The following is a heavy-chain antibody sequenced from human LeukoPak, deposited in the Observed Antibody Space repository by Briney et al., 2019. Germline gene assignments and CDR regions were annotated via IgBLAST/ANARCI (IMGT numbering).Heavy chain of an antibody. CDR3: ARRVYNSGWYFDY. J-gene: IGHJ4*02. Sequence: GRSLRLSCAASGFTFSSYAMHWVRQAPGKGLEWVAVISYDGSNKYYADSVKGRFTISRDNSKNTLYLQMNSLRAEDTAVYYCARRVYNSGWYFDYWGQGTLVTVSS. CDR1: GFTFSSYA. D-gene: IGHD6-19*01. CDR2: ISYDGSNK. V-gene: IGHV3-30-3*01.